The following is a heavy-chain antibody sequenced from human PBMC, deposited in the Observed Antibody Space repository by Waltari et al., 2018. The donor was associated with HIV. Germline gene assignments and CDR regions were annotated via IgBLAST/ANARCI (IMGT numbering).Heavy chain of an antibody. CDR1: GFTFSSYW. Sequence: EVQLVESGGGLVQPGGSLRLSCAASGFTFSSYWLSWARQAPGKGLEWVANIKQDGSEKYYVDSVKGRFTISRDNAKNSLYLQMNSLRAEDTAVYYCARDFWSGYYDYWGQGTLVTVSS. CDR3: ARDFWSGYYDY. D-gene: IGHD3-3*01. J-gene: IGHJ4*02. CDR2: IKQDGSEK. V-gene: IGHV3-7*01.